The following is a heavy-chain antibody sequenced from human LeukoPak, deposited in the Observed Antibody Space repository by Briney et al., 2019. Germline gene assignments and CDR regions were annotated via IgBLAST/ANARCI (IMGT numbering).Heavy chain of an antibody. Sequence: PGGSLRLSCAASGFTFSSYWMHWVRQAPGKGLVWVSRINSDGSSTSYADSVKGRFTISRDNAKNTLYLQMNSLRAEDTAVYYCAKDQVGAQPYYFDYWGQGTLVTVSS. D-gene: IGHD1-26*01. CDR1: GFTFSSYW. V-gene: IGHV3-74*01. CDR3: AKDQVGAQPYYFDY. J-gene: IGHJ4*02. CDR2: INSDGSST.